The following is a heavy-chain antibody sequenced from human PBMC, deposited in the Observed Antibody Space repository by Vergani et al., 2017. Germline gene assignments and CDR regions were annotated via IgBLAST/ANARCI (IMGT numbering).Heavy chain of an antibody. CDR2: IFYTGTS. CDR3: ARGIYGDYVSYYGMDV. CDR1: GTSISGSSDY. Sequence: QLQLQESGPGLLKPSETLSLTCSVSGTSISGSSDYWGWIRQPPGKGLEWIGSIFYTGTSYYNPSLESRATNSVDTSKNQFSLKLKSVTAADTAVYYCARGIYGDYVSYYGMDVWGQGTTVTVSS. V-gene: IGHV4-39*07. D-gene: IGHD4-17*01. J-gene: IGHJ6*02.